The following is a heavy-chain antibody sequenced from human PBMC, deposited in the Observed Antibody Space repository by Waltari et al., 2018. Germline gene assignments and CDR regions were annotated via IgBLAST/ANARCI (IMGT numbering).Heavy chain of an antibody. J-gene: IGHJ3*02. CDR2: SYHSGST. CDR3: ARQIIVGATYDAFDI. V-gene: IGHV4-38-2*02. D-gene: IGHD1-26*01. CDR1: GYSISSGYY. Sequence: QVQLQESGPGLVKPSETLSLTCTVSGYSISSGYYWGWIRQPPGKGLEWVGSSYHSGSTYYNPSLKSRVTISVDTSKNQFSLKLSSVTAADTAVYYCARQIIVGATYDAFDIWGQGTMVTVSS.